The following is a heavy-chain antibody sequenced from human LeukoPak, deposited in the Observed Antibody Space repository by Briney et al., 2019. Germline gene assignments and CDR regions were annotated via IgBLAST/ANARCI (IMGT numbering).Heavy chain of an antibody. J-gene: IGHJ4*02. CDR1: GFTFTSYW. Sequence: GGSLRLSCEVSGFTFTSYWMSWVRQAPGKGLEWVANINEDGSHKYHADSVKGRLTISRDNAKNSLYLQMKSLRAEDTAVYNCSKDSARGGYHHYWGQGTRVIVSS. V-gene: IGHV3-7*01. D-gene: IGHD3-22*01. CDR3: SKDSARGGYHHY. CDR2: INEDGSHK.